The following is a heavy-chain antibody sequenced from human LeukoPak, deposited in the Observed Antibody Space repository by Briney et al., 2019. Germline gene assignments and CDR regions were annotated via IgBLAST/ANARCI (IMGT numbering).Heavy chain of an antibody. Sequence: PGGSLRLSCAASGFTFSSYGMHWVRQAPGKGLEWVAVISYDGSNKYYADSVKGRFTLSRDNSKNTLYLQMNSLRAEDTAVYYCAKGERYCSSTSCLVDYWGQGTLVTVSS. CDR2: ISYDGSNK. J-gene: IGHJ4*02. V-gene: IGHV3-30*18. D-gene: IGHD2-2*01. CDR3: AKGERYCSSTSCLVDY. CDR1: GFTFSSYG.